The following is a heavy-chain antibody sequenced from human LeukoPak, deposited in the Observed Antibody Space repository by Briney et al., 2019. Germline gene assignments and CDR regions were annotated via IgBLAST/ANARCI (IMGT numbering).Heavy chain of an antibody. CDR1: GGSISSYY. V-gene: IGHV4-4*09. Sequence: SETLSLTCTVSGGSISSYYWSWIRQPPGKGLEWIGYFYTSGSTNYNPSLKSRVTISVDTSKNQFSLKLSSVTAADTAVYYCARHLYSSSSGGHYYYYYYLDVWGKGTTVTVSS. CDR3: ARHLYSSSSGGHYYYYYYLDV. CDR2: FYTSGST. J-gene: IGHJ6*03. D-gene: IGHD6-6*01.